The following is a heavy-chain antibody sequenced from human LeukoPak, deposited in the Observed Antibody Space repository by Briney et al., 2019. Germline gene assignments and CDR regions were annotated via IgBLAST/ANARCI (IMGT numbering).Heavy chain of an antibody. D-gene: IGHD1-7*01. CDR1: GGSFSGYY. Sequence: PSETLSLTRAVYGGSFSGYYWSWIRQPPGKGLEWIGEINHSGSTNYNPSLKSRVTISVDTSKNQFSLKLSSVTAADTAVYYCARGLRQLRGYWGQGTLVTVSS. CDR3: ARGLRQLRGY. V-gene: IGHV4-34*01. J-gene: IGHJ4*02. CDR2: INHSGST.